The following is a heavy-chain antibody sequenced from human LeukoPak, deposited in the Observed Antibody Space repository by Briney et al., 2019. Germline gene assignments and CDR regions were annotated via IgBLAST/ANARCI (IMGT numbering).Heavy chain of an antibody. CDR3: ARDLDSSGWFHFDY. D-gene: IGHD6-19*01. J-gene: IGHJ4*02. Sequence: ASVKVSCKASGYTFTGYYMHWVRPAPGQGLGWMGWINPNSGGTNYAQKFQGRVTMTRDTSISTAYMELSRLRSDDTAVYYCARDLDSSGWFHFDYWGQGTLVTVSS. CDR1: GYTFTGYY. V-gene: IGHV1-2*02. CDR2: INPNSGGT.